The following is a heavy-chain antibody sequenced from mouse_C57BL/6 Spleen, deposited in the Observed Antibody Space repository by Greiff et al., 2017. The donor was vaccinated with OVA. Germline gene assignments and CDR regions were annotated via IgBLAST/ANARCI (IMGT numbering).Heavy chain of an antibody. CDR1: GYTFTSYG. CDR2: IYPRSGNT. D-gene: IGHD2-1*01. Sequence: VQLQQSGAELARPGASVKLSCKASGYTFTSYGISWVKQRTGQGLEWIGEIYPRSGNTYYNEKFKGKATLTADKSSSTAYMELRSLTSEDSAVYFWARKGGNGAMDYWGQGTSVTVSS. V-gene: IGHV1-81*01. CDR3: ARKGGNGAMDY. J-gene: IGHJ4*01.